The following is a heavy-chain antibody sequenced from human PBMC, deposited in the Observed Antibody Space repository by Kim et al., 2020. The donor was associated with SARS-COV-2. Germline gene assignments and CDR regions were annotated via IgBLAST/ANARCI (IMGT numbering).Heavy chain of an antibody. CDR2: IDPKDSYT. CDR1: GYSFTSYW. CDR3: ARLGVAGTSPDY. Sequence: GESLKISCKGSGYSFTSYWITWVRQMPGKGLEWMGRIDPKDSYTTYSPSFQGHVTISTDKSISTAYLQWSSLKASDTAIYYCARLGVAGTSPDYWGQGTLVTVSS. V-gene: IGHV5-10-1*01. D-gene: IGHD6-19*01. J-gene: IGHJ4*02.